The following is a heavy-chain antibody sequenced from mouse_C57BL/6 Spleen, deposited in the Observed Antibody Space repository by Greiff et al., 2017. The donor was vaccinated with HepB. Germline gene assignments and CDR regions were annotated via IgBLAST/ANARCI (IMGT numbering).Heavy chain of an antibody. D-gene: IGHD1-1*01. CDR1: GYTFTSYW. V-gene: IGHV1-64*01. CDR2: IHPNSGST. J-gene: IGHJ1*03. Sequence: QVQLQQPGAELVKPGASVKLSCKASGYTFTSYWMHWVKQRPGQGLEWIGMIHPNSGSTNYNEKFKSKATLTVDKSSSTAYMQLSSLTSEDSAVYYCARKRITTVVAGDWYFDVWGTGTTVTVSS. CDR3: ARKRITTVVAGDWYFDV.